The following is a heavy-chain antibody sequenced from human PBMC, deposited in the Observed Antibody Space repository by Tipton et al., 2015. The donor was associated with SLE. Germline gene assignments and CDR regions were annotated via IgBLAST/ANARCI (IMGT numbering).Heavy chain of an antibody. CDR1: GGSFSGYY. Sequence: TLSLTCAVYGGSFSGYYWSWIRQPPGKGLEWIGEINHSGSTNYNPSLKSRVTISVDTSKKEFSLKLSSVTAADTAVYYCAKEGMNQLAYMDHWGQGTLVTVSS. CDR3: AKEGMNQLAYMDH. D-gene: IGHD6-6*01. J-gene: IGHJ4*02. CDR2: INHSGST. V-gene: IGHV4-34*01.